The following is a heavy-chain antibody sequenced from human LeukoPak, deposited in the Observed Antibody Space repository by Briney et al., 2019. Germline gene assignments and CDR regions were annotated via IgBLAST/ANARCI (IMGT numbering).Heavy chain of an antibody. J-gene: IGHJ4*02. CDR3: ARDAAITMVRGVMITGARFVV. Sequence: SETLSLTRAVYVGFFSGYYWSWIRQHPGKGLEWIGYIYYSGSTYYNPSLKSRVTISVDTSKNQFSLKLSSVTSADTAVYYSARDAAITMVRGVMITGARFVVWGEGTLGTVSS. CDR1: VGFFSGYY. D-gene: IGHD3-10*01. CDR2: IYYSGST. V-gene: IGHV4-31*11.